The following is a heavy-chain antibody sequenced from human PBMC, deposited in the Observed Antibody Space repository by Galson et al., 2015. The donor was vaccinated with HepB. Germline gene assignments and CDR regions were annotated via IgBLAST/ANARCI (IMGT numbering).Heavy chain of an antibody. D-gene: IGHD6-19*01. J-gene: IGHJ4*02. CDR3: VRHDIGWYFDN. CDR1: GYTFSNYW. Sequence: QSGAEVKKPGESLKISCTASGYTFSNYWIGWVRQMPGKGLEWVGIIYPDDSETRYSPSFLGQVTISADRSVTTAYLQWSRLKASDTAMYYCVRHDIGWYFDNWGQGTLVIVSS. V-gene: IGHV5-51*01. CDR2: IYPDDSET.